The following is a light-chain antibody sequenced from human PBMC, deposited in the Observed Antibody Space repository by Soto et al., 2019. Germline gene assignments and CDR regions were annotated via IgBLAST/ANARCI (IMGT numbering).Light chain of an antibody. CDR2: LNSDGSH. J-gene: IGLJ3*02. CDR1: SGHINYA. V-gene: IGLV4-69*01. Sequence: QPVLTQSPSASASLGASVKLTCTLSSGHINYAIAWHQQQPEKGPRYLMKLNSDGSHSKGDGIPDRFSGSSSGAERYLTISSLQSEDEADYYCQTWGTGIWVFGGGTQLTV. CDR3: QTWGTGIWV.